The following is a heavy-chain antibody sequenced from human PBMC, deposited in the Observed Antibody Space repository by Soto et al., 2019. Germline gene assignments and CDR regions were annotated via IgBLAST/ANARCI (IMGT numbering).Heavy chain of an antibody. D-gene: IGHD6-19*01. CDR3: AKGKPSGWYYFNF. CDR1: GFTFESCA. CDR2: ISGRGSST. V-gene: IGHV3-23*01. J-gene: IGHJ4*02. Sequence: EVQLLESGGGLVKPGGSLRLSCAASGFTFESCAMSWVRQAPGKGLEWVVGISGRGSSTHYAHSVEGRFTISRDNSKNTLYLKMNSLRADDTAVYYCAKGKPSGWYYFNFWGQGTLVTVSS.